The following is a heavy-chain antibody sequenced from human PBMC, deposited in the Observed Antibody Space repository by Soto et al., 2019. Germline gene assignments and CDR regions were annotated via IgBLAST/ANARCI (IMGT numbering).Heavy chain of an antibody. D-gene: IGHD3-10*02. V-gene: IGHV3-74*01. CDR1: GFTFSSYW. Sequence: EVHLEESGGGLVQPGWSLRLSCAASGFTFSSYWMNWVRQAPGEGLVWVSLINREGSERKYADSVKGRFTISRDDAKSTVYLQMDSLRAEDTAVYYCARDEEANPWYVLDYWGLGTLVTVSS. CDR2: INREGSER. CDR3: ARDEEANPWYVLDY. J-gene: IGHJ4*02.